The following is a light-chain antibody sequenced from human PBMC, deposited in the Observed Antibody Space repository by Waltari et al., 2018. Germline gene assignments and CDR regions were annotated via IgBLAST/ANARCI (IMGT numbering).Light chain of an antibody. V-gene: IGLV3-19*01. Sequence: SSELTQDPAVSVALGQTVRITCQGDRLRSYYASWYQQKPGQASVVVIYGKNNRPSGIPGRFSGSSSGNTASLTITGAQAEDEADYYCNSRDSSGNHWVFGGGTKLTVL. J-gene: IGLJ3*02. CDR3: NSRDSSGNHWV. CDR2: GKN. CDR1: RLRSYY.